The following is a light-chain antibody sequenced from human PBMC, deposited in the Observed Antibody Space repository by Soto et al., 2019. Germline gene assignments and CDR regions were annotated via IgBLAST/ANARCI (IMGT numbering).Light chain of an antibody. V-gene: IGLV1-36*01. CDR3: ASWDDRLNVYV. Sequence: QSVLTQPPSLSEAPRQRVTISCSGTSSNIGNNAVNCYQQLPGKAPTLLIYYDDLLPSGVSDRCSGSKSGTSASLARSGRQSEDEADYYCASWDDRLNVYVFGSGTTLTVL. CDR2: YDD. J-gene: IGLJ1*01. CDR1: SSNIGNNA.